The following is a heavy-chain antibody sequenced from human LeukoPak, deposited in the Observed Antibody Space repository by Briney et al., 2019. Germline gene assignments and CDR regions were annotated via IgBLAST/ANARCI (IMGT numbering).Heavy chain of an antibody. V-gene: IGHV3-30*18. CDR3: AKDRGELYPLKYYFDY. J-gene: IGHJ4*02. CDR2: ISYDGSNK. Sequence: GGSLRLSCAASGFTFSSYGMHWVRQAPGKGLEWVAVISYDGSNKYYADSVKGRFTISRDNSKNTLYLQMNSLRAEDTAVYYCAKDRGELYPLKYYFDYWGQGTLVTVSS. D-gene: IGHD3-16*01. CDR1: GFTFSSYG.